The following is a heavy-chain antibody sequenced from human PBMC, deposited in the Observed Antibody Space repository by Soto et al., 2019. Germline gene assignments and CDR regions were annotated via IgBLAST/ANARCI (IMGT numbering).Heavy chain of an antibody. CDR2: ISGSGGST. V-gene: IGHV3-23*01. J-gene: IGHJ4*02. Sequence: GGSLRLSCAASGFTFSIFAMSWVRQSPGKGLEWVSTISGSGGSTYYADAVKGRFTISRDNSMGTLYLQMKSLRVEDTAIYYCAKEVSLGSTVDLGYWGQGALVTVPQ. CDR1: GFTFSIFA. D-gene: IGHD7-27*01. CDR3: AKEVSLGSTVDLGY.